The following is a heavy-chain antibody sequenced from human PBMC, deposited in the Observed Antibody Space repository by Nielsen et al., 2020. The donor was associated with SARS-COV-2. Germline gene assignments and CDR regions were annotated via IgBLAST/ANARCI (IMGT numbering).Heavy chain of an antibody. J-gene: IGHJ4*02. CDR3: VRGLQVPNGLAHR. V-gene: IGHV3-74*01. CDR2: INSHGSST. Sequence: GESLKISCAASAFTFSTYWMHWVRQAPGKGLVWVSRINSHGSSTSYADSVKGRFTISRDNAKNTLYLQMNSLRAEDTAVYYCVRGLQVPNGLAHRWGQGTLVTVSS. D-gene: IGHD3-16*01. CDR1: AFTFSTYW.